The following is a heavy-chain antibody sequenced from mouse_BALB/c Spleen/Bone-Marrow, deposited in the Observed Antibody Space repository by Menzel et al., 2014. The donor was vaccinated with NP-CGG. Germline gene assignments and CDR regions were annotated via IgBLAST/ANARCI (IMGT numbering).Heavy chain of an antibody. Sequence: EVHLVESGGGLVKPGGSLKLSCAASGFTFSSYAMSWVRQSPEKRLEWVAEISSGGSYTYYPDTVTGRFTISRDNAKNTLYLEMSSLRSEDTAMYYCAREGLRRRAAMDYWGQGTSVNVSS. CDR3: AREGLRRRAAMDY. V-gene: IGHV5-9-4*01. J-gene: IGHJ4*01. CDR2: ISSGGSYT. D-gene: IGHD2-4*01. CDR1: GFTFSSYA.